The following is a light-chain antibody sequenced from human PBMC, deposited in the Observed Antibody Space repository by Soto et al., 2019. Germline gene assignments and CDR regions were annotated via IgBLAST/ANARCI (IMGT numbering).Light chain of an antibody. J-gene: IGKJ4*01. CDR3: QQSYSTPLT. V-gene: IGKV1-39*01. CDR2: AAS. Sequence: DIPMNQSPSSLSASVGDRVTITCRASQSITNFLNWYQQKPGKAPKVLIYAASSLQSGVPARFSGSGSGTEFTLTISSLQPEDFATYYCQQSYSTPLTFGGGTKVEIK. CDR1: QSITNF.